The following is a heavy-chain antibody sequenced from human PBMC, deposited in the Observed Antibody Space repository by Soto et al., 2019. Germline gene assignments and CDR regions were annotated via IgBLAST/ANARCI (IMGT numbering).Heavy chain of an antibody. CDR2: INHSGST. V-gene: IGHV4-34*01. CDR3: ARGPLPYSSSSRFDY. J-gene: IGHJ4*02. D-gene: IGHD6-6*01. CDR1: GGSFSGYY. Sequence: SETLSLTCAVYGGSFSGYYWSWIRQPPGKGLEWIGEINHSGSTNYNPSLKSRVTISVDTSKNQFSLKLSSVTAADTAVYYCARGPLPYSSSSRFDYWGQGTLVTVSS.